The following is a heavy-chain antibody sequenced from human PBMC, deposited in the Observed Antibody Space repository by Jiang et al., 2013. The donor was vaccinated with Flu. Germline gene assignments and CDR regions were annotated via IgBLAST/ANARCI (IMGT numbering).Heavy chain of an antibody. CDR1: GFSLSTSGMC. CDR2: IDWDDDK. J-gene: IGHJ5*02. CDR3: ARIRRSGRYNWFDP. D-gene: IGHD6-19*01. Sequence: KPTQTLTLTCTFSGFSLSTSGMCVSWIRQPPGKALEWLALIDWDDDKYYSTSLKTRLTISKDTSKNQVVLTMTNMDPVDTATYYCARIRRSGRYNWFDPWGPGNPWSPSPQ. V-gene: IGHV2-70*01.